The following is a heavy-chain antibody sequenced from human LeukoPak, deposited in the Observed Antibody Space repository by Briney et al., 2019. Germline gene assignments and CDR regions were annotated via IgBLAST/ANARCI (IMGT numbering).Heavy chain of an antibody. Sequence: SETLSLTCTVSGGSISSSSYYWGWIRQPPGKGLEWIGSIYYSGSTYYNPSLKSRVTISVDTSKNQFSLKLSSVTAADTAVYYCARHVSIFGVVTSYFDYWGQGTLVTVSS. J-gene: IGHJ4*02. V-gene: IGHV4-39*01. D-gene: IGHD3-3*02. CDR2: IYYSGST. CDR3: ARHVSIFGVVTSYFDY. CDR1: GGSISSSSYY.